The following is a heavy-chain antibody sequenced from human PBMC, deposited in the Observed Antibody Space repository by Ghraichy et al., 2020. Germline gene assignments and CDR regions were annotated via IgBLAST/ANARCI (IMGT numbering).Heavy chain of an antibody. CDR3: ARREWNCGGDCYLFDY. D-gene: IGHD2-21*02. V-gene: IGHV5-51*01. J-gene: IGHJ4*02. CDR2: IYPGDSDT. CDR1: GYSFTSYW. Sequence: GEALNISCKGSGYSFTSYWIGWVRQMPGKGLEWMGIIYPGDSDTRYSPSFQGQVTISADKSISTAYLQWSSLKASDTAMYYCARREWNCGGDCYLFDYWGQGTLVTVSA.